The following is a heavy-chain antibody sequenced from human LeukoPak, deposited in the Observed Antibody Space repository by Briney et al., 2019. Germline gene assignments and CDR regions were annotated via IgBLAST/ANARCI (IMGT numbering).Heavy chain of an antibody. CDR3: AKGSGSRTFHGAFDI. V-gene: IGHV3-30*02. D-gene: IGHD2/OR15-2a*01. J-gene: IGHJ3*02. CDR1: GYTFTSYG. CDR2: IRYDGSNK. Sequence: SCKASGYTFTSYGISWVRQAPGKGLEWVAFIRYDGSNKYYADSVKGRFTISRDNSKNTLYLQMNSLRAEDTAVYYCAKGSGSRTFHGAFDIWGQGTMVTVSS.